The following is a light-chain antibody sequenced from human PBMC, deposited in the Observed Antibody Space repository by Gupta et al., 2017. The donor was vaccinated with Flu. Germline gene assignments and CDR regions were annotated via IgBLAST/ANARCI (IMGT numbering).Light chain of an antibody. V-gene: IGKV1-12*01. CDR3: QQGNSFPLT. J-gene: IGKJ4*01. CDR1: QDISSL. Sequence: DIQMTQSPSSVFASVGDRVTLTCRASQDISSLLAWYQQKPGTAPKLLIHTASSLQSGGPSRFSGSGSGTDFTLTISLLQPEDFATYYCQQGNSFPLTFGGGTKVEIK. CDR2: TAS.